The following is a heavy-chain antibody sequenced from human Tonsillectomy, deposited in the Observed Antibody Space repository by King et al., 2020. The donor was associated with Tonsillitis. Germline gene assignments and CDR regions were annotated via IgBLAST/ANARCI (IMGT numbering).Heavy chain of an antibody. J-gene: IGHJ3*02. CDR2: IISIGKSI. Sequence: VQLVESGGGLVKPGGSLILSCATSGFRFSDYDVNWVRQAPGKGLEWVSSIISIGKSIYYSSSVKGRFTISRDNAKNSLYLQMISLRAEDTAVYYCAKDKGAGYYDNSRGAFDIWGQGTMVTVS. CDR1: GFRFSDYD. V-gene: IGHV3-21*01. D-gene: IGHD3-16*01. CDR3: AKDKGAGYYDNSRGAFDI.